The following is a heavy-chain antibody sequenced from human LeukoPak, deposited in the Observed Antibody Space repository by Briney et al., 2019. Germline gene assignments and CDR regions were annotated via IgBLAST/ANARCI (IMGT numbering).Heavy chain of an antibody. V-gene: IGHV1-18*01. CDR2: ISAYNGNT. D-gene: IGHD6-19*01. J-gene: IGHJ4*02. CDR3: ARERDSGGWSVTIFDY. Sequence: ASVKVSCKASGYTFTSYGISWVRQAPGQGLEWMGWISAYNGNTNYAQKLQGRVTMTTDTSTSTAYMELRSLRSDDTAVYYCARERDSGGWSVTIFDYWGQGTLVTVSS. CDR1: GYTFTSYG.